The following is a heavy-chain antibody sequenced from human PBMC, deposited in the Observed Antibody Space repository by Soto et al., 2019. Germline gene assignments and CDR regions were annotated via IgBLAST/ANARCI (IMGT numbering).Heavy chain of an antibody. CDR1: GFTFSSYG. V-gene: IGHV3-30*03. D-gene: IGHD2-15*01. CDR2: ISYDGSNK. Sequence: QVQLVESGGGVVQPGRSLRLSCAASGFTFSSYGMHWVRXXXGXXXXXVAVISYDGSNKYYADSVKGRFTISRDNSKXXXXXXXXXXXXXXXXXXXXXXXXXXXXXXAAFDYWGQGTLVTVSS. CDR3: XXXXXXXXXXAAFDY. J-gene: IGHJ4*02.